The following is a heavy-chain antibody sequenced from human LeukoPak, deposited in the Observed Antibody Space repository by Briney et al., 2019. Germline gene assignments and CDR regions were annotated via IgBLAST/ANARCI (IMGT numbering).Heavy chain of an antibody. CDR1: GFTFSDYY. J-gene: IGHJ3*02. CDR3: ATSSSWDHDAFDI. CDR2: ISSSGSTI. V-gene: IGHV3-11*01. D-gene: IGHD6-13*01. Sequence: GESLRLSCAASGFTFSDYYMSWIRQAPGKGLEWVSYISSSGSTIYYADSVKGRFTISRDNAKNSLYLQMNSLRAEDTAVYYCATSSSWDHDAFDIWGQGTMVTVSS.